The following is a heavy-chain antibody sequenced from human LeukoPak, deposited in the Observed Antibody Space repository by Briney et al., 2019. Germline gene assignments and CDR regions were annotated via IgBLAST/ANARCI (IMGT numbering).Heavy chain of an antibody. V-gene: IGHV3-23*01. Sequence: GGSLRLSCAASGFTFSSYAMSWVRQAPGKGLEWVSAISGSGGSTYHADSVKGRFTISRDNSKNTLYLQMNSLRAEDTAVYYCAKSEGGVPAALFDYWGQGTLVTVSS. CDR1: GFTFSSYA. CDR2: ISGSGGST. D-gene: IGHD2-2*01. CDR3: AKSEGGVPAALFDY. J-gene: IGHJ4*02.